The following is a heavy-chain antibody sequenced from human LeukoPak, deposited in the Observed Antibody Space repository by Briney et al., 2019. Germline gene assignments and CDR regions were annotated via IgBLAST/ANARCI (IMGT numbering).Heavy chain of an antibody. CDR1: GFTFSSYA. J-gene: IGHJ4*02. V-gene: IGHV3-30*04. CDR2: ISYDGSNK. Sequence: PGGSLRLSCAASGFTFSSYAMHWVRQAPGKGLEWVAVISYDGSNKYYADSVKGRFTISRDNSKNTLYLQMNSLRAQDTAVYYCASAQYYYGSGGYLRLFDYWGQGTLVTVSS. CDR3: ASAQYYYGSGGYLRLFDY. D-gene: IGHD3-10*01.